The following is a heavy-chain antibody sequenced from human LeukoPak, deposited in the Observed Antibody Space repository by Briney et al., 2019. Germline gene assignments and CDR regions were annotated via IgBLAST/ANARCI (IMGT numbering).Heavy chain of an antibody. CDR2: ISVSGGTT. J-gene: IGHJ4*02. V-gene: IGHV3-23*01. CDR1: GFTFNSYA. D-gene: IGHD3-16*01. CDR3: AKDRGSSPYYFDY. Sequence: GGSLRLSCAASGFTFNSYAMSWVRQAPGKGLDWAAAISVSGGTTYYADSVRGRFTLSTDNSKNTLYLQMSSLRAEDTAVYYCAKDRGSSPYYFDYWGQGTLVTVSS.